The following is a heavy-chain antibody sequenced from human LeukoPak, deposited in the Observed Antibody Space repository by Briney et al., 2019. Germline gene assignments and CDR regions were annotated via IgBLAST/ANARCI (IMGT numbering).Heavy chain of an antibody. V-gene: IGHV4-34*01. Sequence: SETLSLTCAVYGGSFSGYYWSWIRQPPGKGLGWIGEINHRGSTNYNPSLKSRVTISVDTSKNQFSLKLSSVTAADTAVYYCARRPYDILTGYHYYYYYYMDVWGKGTTVTISS. CDR3: ARRPYDILTGYHYYYYYYMDV. D-gene: IGHD3-9*01. J-gene: IGHJ6*03. CDR2: INHRGST. CDR1: GGSFSGYY.